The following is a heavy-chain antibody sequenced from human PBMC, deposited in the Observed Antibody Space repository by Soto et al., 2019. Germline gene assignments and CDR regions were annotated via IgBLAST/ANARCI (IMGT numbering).Heavy chain of an antibody. J-gene: IGHJ5*02. Sequence: EVHLVESGGGLVQPGGSLRLSCAASGFTFSTYWMHWVRQAPGKGLVWVSRINADGTTTTYADSVKGRFTISRDNAKNTLDLEKKRLRAEDTAVYFCATVATHSYNWVDPWGQGTLVTISS. V-gene: IGHV3-74*01. CDR3: ATVATHSYNWVDP. CDR2: INADGTTT. CDR1: GFTFSTYW. D-gene: IGHD3-3*02.